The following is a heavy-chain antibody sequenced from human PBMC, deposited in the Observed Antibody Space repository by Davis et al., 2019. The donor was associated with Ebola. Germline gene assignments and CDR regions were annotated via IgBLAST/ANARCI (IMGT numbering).Heavy chain of an antibody. D-gene: IGHD6-13*01. CDR1: GYTFTGYY. V-gene: IGHV1-2*02. J-gene: IGHJ4*02. CDR2: INPNSGGT. Sequence: ASVKVSCKASGYTFTGYYMHWVRQAPGQGLEWMGWINPNSGGTNYAQKFQGRVTMTRDTSISTAYMELSRLRSDDTAVYYCARSKLAAGYFDYWGQGTLVTVSS. CDR3: ARSKLAAGYFDY.